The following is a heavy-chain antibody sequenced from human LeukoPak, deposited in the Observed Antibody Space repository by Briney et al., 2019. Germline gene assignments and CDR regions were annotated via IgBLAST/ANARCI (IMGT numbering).Heavy chain of an antibody. J-gene: IGHJ5*02. Sequence: SETLSLTCTVSGGSISSYYWSWIRQPPGKGLEWIGYIYYSGSTNYNPSLKSRVTISVDTSKNQFSLKLSSVTAADTAVYYCARGYCSGGSCYRWFDPWGQGTLVTVSS. V-gene: IGHV4-59*01. CDR3: ARGYCSGGSCYRWFDP. CDR2: IYYSGST. CDR1: GGSISSYY. D-gene: IGHD2-15*01.